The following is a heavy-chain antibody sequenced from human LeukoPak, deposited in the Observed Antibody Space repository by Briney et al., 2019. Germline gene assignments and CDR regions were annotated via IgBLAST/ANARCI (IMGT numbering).Heavy chain of an antibody. CDR2: ISDYP. D-gene: IGHD1-1*01. Sequence: GGSLRLSCEASGFTFRSFAMSWVRQAPGKGLEWVSAISDYPYYADSVKGRFTISRDNSKNTLYLQMDSLRTEDTAIYYCAKAQAPTGRNLFDPWGQGTLVTVSS. V-gene: IGHV3-23*01. J-gene: IGHJ5*02. CDR1: GFTFRSFA. CDR3: AKAQAPTGRNLFDP.